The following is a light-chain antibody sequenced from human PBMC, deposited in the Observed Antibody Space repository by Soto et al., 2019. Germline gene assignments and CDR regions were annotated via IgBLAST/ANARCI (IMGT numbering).Light chain of an antibody. V-gene: IGKV3-15*01. CDR3: QQTNTWPYT. CDR1: QNIGSG. Sequence: EILMTQSPATLSVSPGEGATLSCRASQNIGSGLAWYQQKPGQAPRLLIYAASARVTGVPARFSGSGSGTEFTHTISSLQSEDFAVYYCQQTNTWPYTSGHGTKVDIK. CDR2: AAS. J-gene: IGKJ2*01.